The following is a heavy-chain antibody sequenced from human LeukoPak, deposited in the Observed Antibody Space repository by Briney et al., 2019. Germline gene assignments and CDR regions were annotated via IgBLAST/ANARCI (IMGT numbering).Heavy chain of an antibody. CDR1: GYTFTGYY. CDR3: AREERKVYCGGDCYSAY. J-gene: IGHJ4*02. D-gene: IGHD2-21*02. V-gene: IGHV1-2*02. Sequence: ASVKVSCKASGYTFTGYYMHWVRQAPGQGLEWMGWINPNSGGTDYAQKFQGRVTMTRDTSISTAYMELGRLRSDDTAVYYCAREERKVYCGGDCYSAYWGQGTLVTVSS. CDR2: INPNSGGT.